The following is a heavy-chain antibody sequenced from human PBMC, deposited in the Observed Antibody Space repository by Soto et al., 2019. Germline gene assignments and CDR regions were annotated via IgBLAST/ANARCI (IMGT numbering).Heavy chain of an antibody. J-gene: IGHJ4*02. D-gene: IGHD2-15*01. CDR2: ISAYNCNT. CDR1: GYTFTIYV. V-gene: IGHV1-18*01. Sequence: QVQLGQSGAEVKKPGPSVKVSCKSSGYTFTIYVISWVRQAPGQGLEWMGWISAYNCNTNYAQKLQGRVNMTTDASTRPAYMEPKSLRADNTAVYYCASRSRCSGESCSPEYCGYWGEGTLVTV. CDR3: ASRSRCSGESCSPEYCGY.